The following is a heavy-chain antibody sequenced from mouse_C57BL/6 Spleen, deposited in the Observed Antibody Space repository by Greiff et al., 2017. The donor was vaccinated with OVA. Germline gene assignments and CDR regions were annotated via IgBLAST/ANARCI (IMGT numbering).Heavy chain of an antibody. CDR1: GYTFTNYS. J-gene: IGHJ3*01. CDR3: ARRGSRGYFAY. Sequence: VQLQQSGPELVKPGASVKISCKASGYTFTNYSMDWVKQSHGKSLEWIGDIYPNDGGTIYNQKFKGKATLTVDKSSSTAYMQLRSLTSEDTAVYFCARRGSRGYFAYWGKGTMVTVSA. CDR2: IYPNDGGT. V-gene: IGHV1-18*01. D-gene: IGHD3-2*02.